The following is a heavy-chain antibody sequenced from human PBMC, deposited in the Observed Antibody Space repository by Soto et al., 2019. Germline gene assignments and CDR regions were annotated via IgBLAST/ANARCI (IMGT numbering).Heavy chain of an antibody. Sequence: QLQLQESGSGLVKASQTLSLTCDVSGGYISTGGYSWNWIRQPPGKGLEWVGYIYHSGSTYDNPSLKSRVTMSVNRSKNQFSLNLTSVTAAHTAVYFCDRGHYRYAMDVWGQGTTVTVSS. CDR1: GGYISTGGYS. CDR3: DRGHYRYAMDV. CDR2: IYHSGST. J-gene: IGHJ6*02. V-gene: IGHV4-30-2*01.